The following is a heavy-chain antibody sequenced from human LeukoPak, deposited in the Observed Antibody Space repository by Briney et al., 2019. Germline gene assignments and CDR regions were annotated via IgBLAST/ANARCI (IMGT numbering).Heavy chain of an antibody. J-gene: IGHJ4*02. D-gene: IGHD3-22*01. Sequence: QTGGSLRLSCAASGFTFSSSAMRWVRQAPGRGLEWVSAISGSGGSTYYADSVKGRFTISRDNSKNTLYLQMNSLRAEDTAVYYCAKGRSGYYLVFDYWGQGTLVTVSS. V-gene: IGHV3-23*01. CDR1: GFTFSSSA. CDR2: ISGSGGST. CDR3: AKGRSGYYLVFDY.